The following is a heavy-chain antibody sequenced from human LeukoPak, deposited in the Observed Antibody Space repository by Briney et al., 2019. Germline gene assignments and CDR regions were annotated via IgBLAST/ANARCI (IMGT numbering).Heavy chain of an antibody. V-gene: IGHV1-8*01. CDR3: ARGLYCGGDCYRDAFDI. Sequence: GASVKVSCKASGYTFTSYDINWVRQATGQGLEWMGWMNPNSGNTGYAQKFQGRVTMTRNTSISTAYMELSSLRSEDTAVYYCARGLYCGGDCYRDAFDIWGQGTMVTVSS. J-gene: IGHJ3*02. CDR2: MNPNSGNT. D-gene: IGHD2-21*02. CDR1: GYTFTSYD.